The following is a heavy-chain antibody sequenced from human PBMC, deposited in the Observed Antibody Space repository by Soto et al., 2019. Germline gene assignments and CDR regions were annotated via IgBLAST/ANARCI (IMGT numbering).Heavy chain of an antibody. J-gene: IGHJ4*02. CDR1: GFSLSEYG. CDR2: ISYDGSNK. CDR3: AKDPDLTSPFPVAFDY. V-gene: IGHV3-30*18. D-gene: IGHD2-15*01. Sequence: GGSLRLSCEVSGFSLSEYGIHWVRQTPGKGLEWVAVISYDGSNKYYADSVKGRFTISRDNSKNTLYLQMNSLRAEDTAVYYCAKDPDLTSPFPVAFDYWGQGTLVTVSS.